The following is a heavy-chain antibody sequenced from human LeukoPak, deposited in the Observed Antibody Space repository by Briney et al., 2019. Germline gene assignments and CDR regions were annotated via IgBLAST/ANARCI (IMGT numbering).Heavy chain of an antibody. CDR1: GYSISSGYY. D-gene: IGHD3-10*01. V-gene: IGHV4-38-2*01. CDR2: IYHSGST. CDR3: ARVNDESGYCYGSGNNYYYYGMDV. J-gene: IGHJ6*04. Sequence: PSETLSLTCAVSGYSISSGYYWGWIRQPPGKGLEGIGSIYHSGSTYYNPSLKSRVTISVDTSKNQFSLKLSSVTAADTAVYYCARVNDESGYCYGSGNNYYYYGMDVWGKGTTVTVSS.